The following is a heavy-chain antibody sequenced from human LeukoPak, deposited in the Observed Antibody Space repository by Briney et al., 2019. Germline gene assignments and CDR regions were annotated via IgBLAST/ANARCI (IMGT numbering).Heavy chain of an antibody. J-gene: IGHJ4*02. CDR2: ISSSSYI. Sequence: PGGSLRLSCVASGFTFRSHGMNWVRQAPGKGLEWVSSISSSSYIYYADSVKGRFTISRDNAKNSLYLQMNSLRAEDTAVYYCARDGSGSYYNWGQGTLVTVSS. D-gene: IGHD3-10*01. V-gene: IGHV3-21*01. CDR3: ARDGSGSYYN. CDR1: GFTFRSHG.